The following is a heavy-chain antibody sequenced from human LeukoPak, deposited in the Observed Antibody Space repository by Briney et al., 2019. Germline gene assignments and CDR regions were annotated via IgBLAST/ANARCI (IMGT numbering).Heavy chain of an antibody. CDR1: GFTFSSYA. J-gene: IGHJ4*02. CDR2: ISGNGDIT. Sequence: GGSLRLSCAASGFTFSSYAMSWVRQAPGKGLEWVSDISGNGDITYYADSVKGRFTISRDNSKNTLYLQMNSLRAEDTAVYYCAKGLQLYYFDYWGQGTLVTVSS. D-gene: IGHD1-1*01. V-gene: IGHV3-23*01. CDR3: AKGLQLYYFDY.